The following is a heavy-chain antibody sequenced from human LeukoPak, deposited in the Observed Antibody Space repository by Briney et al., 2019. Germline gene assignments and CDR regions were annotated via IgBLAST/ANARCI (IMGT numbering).Heavy chain of an antibody. CDR1: GGSFSGYY. D-gene: IGHD6-19*01. CDR2: INHSGST. V-gene: IGHV4-34*01. J-gene: IGHJ4*02. Sequence: QPSETLSLTCAVYGGSFSGYYWSWIRQPPGKGLEWIGEINHSGSTNYNPSLKSRVTISVDTSKNQFSLKLSSVTAADTAVYYCARQGLYSSGWCDYWGQGTLVTVSS. CDR3: ARQGLYSSGWCDY.